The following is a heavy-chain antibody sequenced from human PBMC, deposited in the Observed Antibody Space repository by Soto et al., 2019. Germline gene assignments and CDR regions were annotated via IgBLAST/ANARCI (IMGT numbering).Heavy chain of an antibody. CDR1: GFSLSTSGVG. V-gene: IGHV2-5*01. CDR2: IYWNDEK. J-gene: IGHJ5*02. Sequence: QIILKESGPMLVKPTQPLTLTCTISGFSLSTSGVGVGWIRQPPGKALEWIALIYWNDEKRYRPSLRSRLTPTKDNSKTQVVLIRNDMDPVYTATYCSAYRSTPLTDGGGWFDPWGQGTLVTVSS. D-gene: IGHD2-21*02. CDR3: AYRSTPLTDGGGWFDP.